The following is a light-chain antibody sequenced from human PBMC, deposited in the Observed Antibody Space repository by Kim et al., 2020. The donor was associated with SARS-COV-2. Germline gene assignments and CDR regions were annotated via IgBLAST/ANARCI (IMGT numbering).Light chain of an antibody. J-gene: IGKJ4*01. V-gene: IGKV3-20*01. CDR3: QQYGSS. CDR1: QTVSSSY. CDR2: GTS. Sequence: ELVLTQSPGTLSLSPGERPTLSCRASQTVSSSYLAWYRQKPGQPPRLLIYGTSTRATGVPDRFSGSGSGTDFTLTISRLEPEDFAVYYCQQYGSSFGGGTKVDIK.